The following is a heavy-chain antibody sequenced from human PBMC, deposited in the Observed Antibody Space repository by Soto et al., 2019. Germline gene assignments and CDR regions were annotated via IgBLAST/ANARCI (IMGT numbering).Heavy chain of an antibody. CDR1: GFTFSSYA. CDR2: ISGSGGST. V-gene: IGHV3-23*01. Sequence: HPGGSLRLSCAASGFTFSSYAMSWVRQAQGKGLEWVSAISGSGGSTYYADSVKGRFTISRDNSKNTLYLQMNSLRAEDTAVYYCAKVLKSSSWYPCVDHCVQGPLVTV. CDR3: AKVLKSSSWYPCVDH. J-gene: IGHJ4*02. D-gene: IGHD6-13*01.